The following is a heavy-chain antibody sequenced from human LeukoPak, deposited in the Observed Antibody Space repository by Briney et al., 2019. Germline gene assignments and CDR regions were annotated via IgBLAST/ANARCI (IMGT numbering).Heavy chain of an antibody. CDR1: GGSISSYY. J-gene: IGHJ3*02. V-gene: IGHV4-59*12. CDR2: IYNSGST. Sequence: SGTLSLTCTVSGGSISSYYWSWIRQPPGKGLEWIGYIYNSGSTNYNPSLKSRVTISVDTSKNQFSLKLSSVTAADTAVYYCVESSGAPVNDAFDIWGQGTMVTVSS. D-gene: IGHD3-10*01. CDR3: VESSGAPVNDAFDI.